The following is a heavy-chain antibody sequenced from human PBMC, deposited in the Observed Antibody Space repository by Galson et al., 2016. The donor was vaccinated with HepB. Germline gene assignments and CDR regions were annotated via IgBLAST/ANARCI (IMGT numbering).Heavy chain of an antibody. CDR1: GGSVTSGLYY. V-gene: IGHV4-39*01. Sequence: SETLSLTCTVSGGSVTSGLYYWGWVRQPPGKGLEWVATGFHDGSSYYSPSLENRVTISFDTSTNQFSLQMNSVTAADTAVYFCSRHVSGGRVYLDYYYAMDVWGQGTTVTVSS. CDR3: SRHVSGGRVYLDYYYAMDV. CDR2: GFHDGSS. D-gene: IGHD3-10*01. J-gene: IGHJ6*02.